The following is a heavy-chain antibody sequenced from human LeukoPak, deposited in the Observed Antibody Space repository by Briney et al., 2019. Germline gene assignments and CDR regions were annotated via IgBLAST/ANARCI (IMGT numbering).Heavy chain of an antibody. CDR3: AKRIGDY. J-gene: IGHJ4*02. D-gene: IGHD2-15*01. V-gene: IGHV3-23*01. Sequence: GGSLRLSCAASGFTFSNYAMNWVRQAAGKGLEWVSVITKSGGDTYYADSVKGRFTISRYNSGSTLYLQMNSLRVEDTAVYYCAKRIGDYWGQGTLVTVSS. CDR1: GFTFSNYA. CDR2: ITKSGGDT.